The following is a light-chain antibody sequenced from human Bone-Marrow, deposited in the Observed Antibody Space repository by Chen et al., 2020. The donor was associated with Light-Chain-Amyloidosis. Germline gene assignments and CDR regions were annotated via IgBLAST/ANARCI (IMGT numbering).Light chain of an antibody. Sequence: QSALTQPASVSGSPGQSITISCTGTSSDVGGDNHVSWYQQHPDKAPKLMIYEVTNRPSWVPDHISGSNSDSTASLTISGLQSEDAADYFCSSYTITNTLVFESGTRVTVL. CDR1: SSDVGGDNH. J-gene: IGLJ1*01. CDR3: SSYTITNTLV. V-gene: IGLV2-14*01. CDR2: EVT.